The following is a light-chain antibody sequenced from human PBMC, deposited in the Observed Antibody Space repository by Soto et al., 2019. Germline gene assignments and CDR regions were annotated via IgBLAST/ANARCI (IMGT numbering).Light chain of an antibody. CDR2: LNGDGTH. CDR3: QTWGTGIWV. Sequence: QLVLTQSPSASASLGASVKLTCTLSSGHSSYAIAWYQQQPEKGPRYLMKLNGDGTHTKGDAIPDRFSGSSSGAERYLTISSLQSEDEADYYCQTWGTGIWVFGGGTKLTVL. J-gene: IGLJ3*02. CDR1: SGHSSYA. V-gene: IGLV4-69*01.